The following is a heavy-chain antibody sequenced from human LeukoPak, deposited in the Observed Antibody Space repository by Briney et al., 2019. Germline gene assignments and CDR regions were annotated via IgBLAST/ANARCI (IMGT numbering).Heavy chain of an antibody. CDR3: AREYNNSWGFYFDY. CDR2: IYHSGST. Sequence: TPSETLSLTCTVSGGSISSGGYYWSWIRQPPGKGLEWIGYIYHSGSTYYNPSLKSRVTISVDRSKNQFSLKLSSVTAADTAVYYCAREYNNSWGFYFDYWGQGTLVTVSS. V-gene: IGHV4-30-2*01. J-gene: IGHJ4*02. D-gene: IGHD6-13*01. CDR1: GGSISSGGYY.